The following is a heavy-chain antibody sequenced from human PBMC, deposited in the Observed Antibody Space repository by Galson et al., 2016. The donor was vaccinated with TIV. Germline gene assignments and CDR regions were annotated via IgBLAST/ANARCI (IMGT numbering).Heavy chain of an antibody. D-gene: IGHD2-2*01. CDR1: GYTFSTYA. CDR2: INTDNGDA. CDR3: AQLVRKCGMTRCYGDHVDY. V-gene: IGHV1-3*04. Sequence: SVKVSCKASGYTFSTYAKHWVRQAPGQRLEWMGWINTDNGDAEFPQKFQGRVTMTRDTSVSTAYMELTNLRSEDTAVYFCAQLVRKCGMTRCYGDHVDYWGQGTLVTVSS. J-gene: IGHJ4*02.